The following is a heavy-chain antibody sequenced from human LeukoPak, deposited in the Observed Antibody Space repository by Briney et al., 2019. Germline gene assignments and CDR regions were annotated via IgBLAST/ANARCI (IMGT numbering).Heavy chain of an antibody. V-gene: IGHV4-34*01. J-gene: IGHJ4*02. D-gene: IGHD3-22*01. CDR3: AKDRSTYYYDSSGYYYDY. Sequence: SETLSLTCAVYGGSFSGYYWSWIRQPPGKGLEWIGEINHSGSTNYNPSLKSRVTISVDTSKNQFSLKLSSVTAADTAVYYCAKDRSTYYYDSSGYYYDYWGQGTLVTVSS. CDR1: GGSFSGYY. CDR2: INHSGST.